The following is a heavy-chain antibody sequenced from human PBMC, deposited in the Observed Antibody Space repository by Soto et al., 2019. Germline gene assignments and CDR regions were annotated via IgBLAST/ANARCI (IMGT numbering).Heavy chain of an antibody. Sequence: QVQLVQSGPEVKKPGSSVKVSCKTSGGTLSSFITYPINWVRQAPGQGPEWMGGIVPNVGTVNYAQRFQGRLTITADKSTGTSYMELNSLRSKDTALYYCARRDTTGLLRYFDTGGQGPLVTV. CDR1: GGTLSSFITYP. CDR3: ARRDTTGLLRYFDT. J-gene: IGHJ4*02. D-gene: IGHD3-9*01. CDR2: IVPNVGTV. V-gene: IGHV1-69*06.